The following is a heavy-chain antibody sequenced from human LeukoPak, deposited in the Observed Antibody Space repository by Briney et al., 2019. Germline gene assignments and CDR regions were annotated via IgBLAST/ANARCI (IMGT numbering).Heavy chain of an antibody. Sequence: GGSLRLSCAASGFTFSSYGMHWVRQAPGKGLEWVAFIRYDGSNKYYADSVKGRFTISRDNSKNTLYLQMNSLRAEGTAVYYCAKDEDNWNHFDYWGQGTLVTVSS. CDR2: IRYDGSNK. J-gene: IGHJ4*02. CDR3: AKDEDNWNHFDY. CDR1: GFTFSSYG. D-gene: IGHD1-20*01. V-gene: IGHV3-30*02.